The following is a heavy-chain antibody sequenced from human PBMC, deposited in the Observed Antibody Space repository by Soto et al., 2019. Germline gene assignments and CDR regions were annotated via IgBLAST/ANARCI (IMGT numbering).Heavy chain of an antibody. V-gene: IGHV1-18*01. Sequence: GLEWMGWISAYNGNTNYAQKLQGRVTMTTDTSTSTAYMELRSLRSDDTAVYYCARVLAPCSGGSCYQEADYWVQGTLVTVTS. CDR3: ARVLAPCSGGSCYQEADY. D-gene: IGHD2-15*01. J-gene: IGHJ4*02. CDR2: ISAYNGNT.